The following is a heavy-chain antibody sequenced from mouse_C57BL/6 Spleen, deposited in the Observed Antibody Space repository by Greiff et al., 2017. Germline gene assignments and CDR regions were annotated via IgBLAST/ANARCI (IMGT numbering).Heavy chain of an antibody. CDR3: AIITTVVATNWYFDV. CDR2: INPNNGGT. V-gene: IGHV1-22*01. J-gene: IGHJ1*03. D-gene: IGHD1-1*01. Sequence: VQLQQSGPELVKPGASVKMSCKASGYTFTDYNMHWVKQSHGKSLEWIGYINPNNGGTSYNQKFKGKATLTVNKSSSTAYMELRSLTSEDSAVYYCAIITTVVATNWYFDVWGTGTTVTVSS. CDR1: GYTFTDYN.